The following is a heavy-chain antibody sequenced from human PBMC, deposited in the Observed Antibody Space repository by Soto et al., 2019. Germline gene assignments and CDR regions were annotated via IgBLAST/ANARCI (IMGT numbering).Heavy chain of an antibody. CDR3: ARDSGYCSSTSCPPYGMDV. V-gene: IGHV1-69*01. D-gene: IGHD2-2*01. J-gene: IGHJ6*02. CDR1: GGTFSSYA. Sequence: QVQLVQSGAEVKKPGSSVKVSCKASGGTFSSYAISWVRQAPGQGLEWMGGIIPIFGTANYAQKFQGRVTITADESTSTAYMELSSLRSEDTAVYYCARDSGYCSSTSCPPYGMDVWGQGTTVTVSS. CDR2: IIPIFGTA.